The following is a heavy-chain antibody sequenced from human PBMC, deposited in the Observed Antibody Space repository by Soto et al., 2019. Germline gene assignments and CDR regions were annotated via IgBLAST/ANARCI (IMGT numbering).Heavy chain of an antibody. D-gene: IGHD6-13*01. V-gene: IGHV3-23*01. CDR3: AKRSSSWFFDY. CDR1: GFTFSSYA. Sequence: EVQLLESGGGLVQPGGSLRLSCAASGFTFSSYAMNWVRQAPGKGLEWVSVISGSGDSTYYADSVKGQFTISRDNSKNTLYLQINSLRAEDTAVYYCAKRSSSWFFDYWGQGTLVSVSS. J-gene: IGHJ4*02. CDR2: ISGSGDST.